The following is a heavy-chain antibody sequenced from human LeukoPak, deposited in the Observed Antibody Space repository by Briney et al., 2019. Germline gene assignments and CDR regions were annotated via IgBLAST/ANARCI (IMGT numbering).Heavy chain of an antibody. D-gene: IGHD1-26*01. Sequence: SETLSLTCSVSGGSISSDAYYWSWVRQLPGKGLEWIGYIYHNGGTYYSPSLKRRLSISVDTSQNQFSLRLTSVTAADTAVCYCARVVVGGTFDYWGQGTLVTVSS. CDR1: GGSISSDAYY. J-gene: IGHJ4*02. CDR2: IYHNGGT. CDR3: ARVVVGGTFDY. V-gene: IGHV4-31*03.